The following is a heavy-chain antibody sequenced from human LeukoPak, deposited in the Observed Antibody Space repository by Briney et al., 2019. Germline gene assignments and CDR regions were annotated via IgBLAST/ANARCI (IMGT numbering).Heavy chain of an antibody. Sequence: SETLSLTCAVYGGSFSGYYWSWIRQPPGKGLEWIGEINHSGSTNYNPSLKSRVTISVDTSKNQFSLKLSSVTAADTAVYYCARVHVGSLRFLEWSPYYYMDVWGKGTTVTVSS. CDR3: ARVHVGSLRFLEWSPYYYMDV. V-gene: IGHV4-34*01. CDR2: INHSGST. CDR1: GGSFSGYY. J-gene: IGHJ6*03. D-gene: IGHD3-3*01.